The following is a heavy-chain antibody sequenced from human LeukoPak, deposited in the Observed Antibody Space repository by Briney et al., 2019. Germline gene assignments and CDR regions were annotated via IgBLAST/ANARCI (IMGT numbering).Heavy chain of an antibody. V-gene: IGHV4-4*07. CDR2: IYSSGST. CDR3: ASRRRYCSGGSCYIYKYYFDY. J-gene: IGHJ4*02. Sequence: SETLSLTCTVSGGSINNYYWTWIRQPAGKGLEWIGRIYSSGSTNYNPSLKSRVTMSVDTSKNQFSLKLSSVAAADTAVYYCASRRRYCSGGSCYIYKYYFDYWGQGTLVTVSS. D-gene: IGHD2-15*01. CDR1: GGSINNYY.